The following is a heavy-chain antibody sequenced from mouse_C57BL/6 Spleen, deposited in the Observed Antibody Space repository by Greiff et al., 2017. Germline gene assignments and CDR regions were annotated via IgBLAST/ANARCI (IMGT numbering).Heavy chain of an antibody. CDR3: ARGGDNDGYLPWYFDV. CDR2: INPNNGGT. D-gene: IGHD2-3*01. J-gene: IGHJ1*03. CDR1: GYTFTDYN. V-gene: IGHV1-22*01. Sequence: VQLQQSGPELVKPGASVKMSCKASGYTFTDYNMHWVKQSHGKSLEWIGYINPNNGGTSYNQKFKGKATLTVNKSSSTAYMELRSLTSEDSAVYYCARGGDNDGYLPWYFDVWGTGTTVTVSS.